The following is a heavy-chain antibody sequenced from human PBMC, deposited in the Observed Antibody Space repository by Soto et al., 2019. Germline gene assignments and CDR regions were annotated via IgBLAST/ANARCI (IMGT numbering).Heavy chain of an antibody. CDR2: IWYDGSNK. CDR1: GFTFSSYG. Sequence: GGSLRLSCAASGFTFSSYGMHWVRQAPGKGLEWVAVIWYDGSNKYYADSVKGRFTISRDNSKNTLYLQMNSLRAEDTAVYYCARGHIDFDWLFDYWGQGTLVTVSS. D-gene: IGHD3-9*01. CDR3: ARGHIDFDWLFDY. V-gene: IGHV3-33*01. J-gene: IGHJ4*02.